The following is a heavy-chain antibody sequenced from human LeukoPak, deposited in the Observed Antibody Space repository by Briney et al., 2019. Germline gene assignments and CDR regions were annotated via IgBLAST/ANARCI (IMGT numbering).Heavy chain of an antibody. CDR2: IYYSGST. D-gene: IGHD3-10*01. Sequence: SETLSLTCTVSGGSISSSSYYWGWIRQPPGKGLEWIGSIYYSGSTYYNPSLKSRVTISVDTSKNQFSLKLSSVTAADTAVYYCARSPGLCFGELLAPLDICGQGTMVTVSS. CDR1: GGSISSSSYY. V-gene: IGHV4-39*01. CDR3: ARSPGLCFGELLAPLDI. J-gene: IGHJ3*02.